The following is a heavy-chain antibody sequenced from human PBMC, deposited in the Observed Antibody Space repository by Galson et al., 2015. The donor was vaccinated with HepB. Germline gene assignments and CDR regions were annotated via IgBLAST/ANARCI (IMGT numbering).Heavy chain of an antibody. Sequence: SLRLSCAASGFTFSSYGMHWVRQAPGKGLEWVAVIWYDGSNKYYADSVKGRFTISRDNSKNTLYLQMNSLRAEDTAVYYCARAPGTIGYYYYYMDVWGKGTTVTVS. CDR2: IWYDGSNK. D-gene: IGHD3-3*01. J-gene: IGHJ6*03. V-gene: IGHV3-33*01. CDR1: GFTFSSYG. CDR3: ARAPGTIGYYYYYMDV.